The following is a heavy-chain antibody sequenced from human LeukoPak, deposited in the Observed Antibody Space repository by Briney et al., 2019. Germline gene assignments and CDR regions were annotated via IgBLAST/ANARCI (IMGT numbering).Heavy chain of an antibody. CDR1: GFTFSSYA. CDR3: AKDKGYSGYDSRDHFDY. CDR2: ISGSGGST. V-gene: IGHV3-23*01. J-gene: IGHJ4*02. Sequence: GGSLRLSCAASGFTFSSYAMSWVRQAPGKGLEWVSVISGSGGSTYYADSVKGRFTISRDNSKNTLYLQMNSLRAEDTAVYHCAKDKGYSGYDSRDHFDYWGQGNLVTASS. D-gene: IGHD5-12*01.